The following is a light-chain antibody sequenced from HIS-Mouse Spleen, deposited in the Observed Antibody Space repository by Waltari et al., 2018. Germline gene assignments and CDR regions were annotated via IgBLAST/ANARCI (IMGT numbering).Light chain of an antibody. CDR1: SSAVGGYNY. CDR2: DVS. V-gene: IGLV2-11*01. Sequence: QSALTQPRSVSGSPGQSVTISCTGPSSAVGGYNYVSWYQQHPGKAPKLIIYDVSKRPSGVPDRVSGSKSGNTASLTISGLQAEDEADYYCCSYAGSYTYVFGTGTKVTVL. CDR3: CSYAGSYTYV. J-gene: IGLJ1*01.